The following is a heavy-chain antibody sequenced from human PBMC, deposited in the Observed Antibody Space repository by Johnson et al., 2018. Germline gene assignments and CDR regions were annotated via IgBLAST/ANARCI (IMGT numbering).Heavy chain of an antibody. D-gene: IGHD3-10*01. Sequence: QVQLVESGGGVAQPGRSLRLSCAASGFTFSSYGMHWVRQAPGKGLAWVAVISYDGSNKYYADSVKGRFTISRDNSKNTLYLQRNSLRAEDTAVFYCGRRDTMVHYGMDVWGQGTTVTVSS. CDR2: ISYDGSNK. V-gene: IGHV3-30*03. J-gene: IGHJ6*02. CDR1: GFTFSSYG. CDR3: GRRDTMVHYGMDV.